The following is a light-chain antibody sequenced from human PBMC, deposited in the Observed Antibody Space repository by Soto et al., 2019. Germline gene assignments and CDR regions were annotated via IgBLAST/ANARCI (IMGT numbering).Light chain of an antibody. V-gene: IGKV3-15*01. CDR1: QSVSSN. J-gene: IGKJ2*01. CDR3: QQHNSWPYT. CDR2: GAS. Sequence: EIVMTQSPATLSVSPGERATLSCRASQSVSSNFAWYQQKPGQPPRLLIYGASTRATGIPARFSGSGSGTEFTLTISSLQPDDFAVYYCQQHNSWPYTFGQGTKLEIK.